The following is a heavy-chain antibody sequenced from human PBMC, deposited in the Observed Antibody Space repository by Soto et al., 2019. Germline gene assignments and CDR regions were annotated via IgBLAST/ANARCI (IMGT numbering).Heavy chain of an antibody. CDR2: IIPIFGTA. CDR3: ATVDTAKYYYYYGMDV. D-gene: IGHD5-18*01. Sequence: QVQLVQSGAEVKKPGSSVKVSCKASGGTFSSYAISWVRQAPGQGLEWMGGIIPIFGTANYAQKFQGRVTITADEXTXXAYMELSSLRSEDTAVYYCATVDTAKYYYYYGMDVWGQGTTVTVSS. V-gene: IGHV1-69*12. J-gene: IGHJ6*02. CDR1: GGTFSSYA.